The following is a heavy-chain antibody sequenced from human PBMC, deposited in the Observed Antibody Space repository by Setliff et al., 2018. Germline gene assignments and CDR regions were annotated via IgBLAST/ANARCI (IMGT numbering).Heavy chain of an antibody. CDR3: ARASWYYDFWSGSEGSGWFDP. CDR1: GGSISSHY. V-gene: IGHV4-59*11. CDR2: IHYSGSI. J-gene: IGHJ5*02. D-gene: IGHD3-3*01. Sequence: PSETLSLTCTVSGGSISSHYWSWIRQPPGKGLEWIGYIHYSGSINYNPSLKSRVTISVDTSKNQFSLKMTSMPAADTAVYYCARASWYYDFWSGSEGSGWFDPWGQGTLVTVSS.